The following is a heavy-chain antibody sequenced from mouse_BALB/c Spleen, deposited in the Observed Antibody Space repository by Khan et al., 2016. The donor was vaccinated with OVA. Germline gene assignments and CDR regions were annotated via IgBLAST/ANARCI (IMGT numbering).Heavy chain of an antibody. V-gene: IGHV3-8*02. D-gene: IGHD2-14*01. Sequence: EVQLQESGPNLVKPSQTLSLTCSVTGDSITSGYWSWIRNFPGNKLESMGYMLCTGNTSYNPSLKSRISITRHTSNNHDCLQFKSVTHEDTATYYTARSTYRDAFAYWGQGTPVTVSA. CDR2: MLCTGNT. J-gene: IGHJ3*01. CDR3: ARSTYRDAFAY. CDR1: GDSITSGY.